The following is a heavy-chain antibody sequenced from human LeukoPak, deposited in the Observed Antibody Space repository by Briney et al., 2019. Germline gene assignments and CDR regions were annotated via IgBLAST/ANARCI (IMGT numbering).Heavy chain of an antibody. D-gene: IGHD2-2*01. CDR1: ELTFSTNA. CDR3: AKDLVVPAAPYYYYYYMDV. J-gene: IGHJ6*03. V-gene: IGHV3-23*01. Sequence: GGSLKFSCEPPELTFSTNAITWFGKVPGKGLGGSPAISGSGGSTYYADSVKGRFTISRDNSKNTLYLQMNSLRAEDTAVYYCAKDLVVPAAPYYYYYYMDVWGKGTRSPSP. CDR2: ISGSGGST.